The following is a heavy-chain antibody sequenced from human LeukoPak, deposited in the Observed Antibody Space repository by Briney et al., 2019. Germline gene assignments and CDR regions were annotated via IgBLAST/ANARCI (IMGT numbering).Heavy chain of an antibody. CDR2: IKQDGSEK. J-gene: IGHJ4*02. Sequence: GGSLRLSCAASGFTFSSYWMSWVRQAPGKGLEWVANIKQDGSEKYYVDSVKGRFTISRDNAKNSLYLQMNSLRAEDTAVYYCARVRSGSYLGDYFDYWGQGTLVTVSS. CDR1: GFTFSSYW. V-gene: IGHV3-7*01. CDR3: ARVRSGSYLGDYFDY. D-gene: IGHD1-26*01.